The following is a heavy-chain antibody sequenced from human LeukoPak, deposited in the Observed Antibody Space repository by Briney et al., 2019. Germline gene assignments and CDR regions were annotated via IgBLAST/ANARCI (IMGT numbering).Heavy chain of an antibody. V-gene: IGHV3-74*01. J-gene: IGHJ4*02. CDR1: GNYW. D-gene: IGHD3-10*01. Sequence: HPGGSLRLSCAASGNYWMHWVRQAPGKGLVWVSHVNSDGSWTTYADSVKGRFTISRDNSKNTLYLQMNSLRAEDTAVYYCAKEGYYQHNYFDYWGQGTLVTVSS. CDR3: AKEGYYQHNYFDY. CDR2: VNSDGSWT.